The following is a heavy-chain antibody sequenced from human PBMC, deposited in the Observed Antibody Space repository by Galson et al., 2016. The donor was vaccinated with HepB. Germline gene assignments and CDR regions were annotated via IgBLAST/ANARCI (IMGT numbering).Heavy chain of an antibody. CDR1: GYIFTSYG. CDR2: ISAYNGNT. Sequence: SVKVSCKASGYIFTSYGISWVRQAPGQGLEWMGWISAYNGNTNSAQKVQGRLTMTTDTSTNTAYKELRSLRSDDTAVYFCARDWDYYGSGSSFFDYWGQGTMVTVSS. V-gene: IGHV1-18*01. J-gene: IGHJ4*02. D-gene: IGHD3-10*01. CDR3: ARDWDYYGSGSSFFDY.